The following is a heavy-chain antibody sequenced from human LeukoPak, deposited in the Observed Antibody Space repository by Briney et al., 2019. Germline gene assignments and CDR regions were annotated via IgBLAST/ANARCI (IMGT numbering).Heavy chain of an antibody. CDR1: GGFISSGGYY. CDR3: ARVAYSSSWYQLDY. V-gene: IGHV4-30-2*01. D-gene: IGHD6-13*01. J-gene: IGHJ4*02. Sequence: SETLSLTCTVSGGFISSGGYYWSWIRQPPGKGLEWIGYIYHSGSTYYNPSLKSRVTISVDRSKNQFSLKLSSVTAADTAVYYCARVAYSSSWYQLDYWGQGTLVTVSS. CDR2: IYHSGST.